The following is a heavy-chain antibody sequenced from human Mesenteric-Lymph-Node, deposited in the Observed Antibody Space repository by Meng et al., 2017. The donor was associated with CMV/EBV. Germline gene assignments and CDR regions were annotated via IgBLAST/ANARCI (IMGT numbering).Heavy chain of an antibody. CDR2: IYYSAGT. V-gene: IGHV4-61*01. Sequence: SETLSLTCTVSGGSVSSGSYYWSWIRQPPGKGLEWIGYIYYSAGTYYNSSLKSRVAMSIDTSKRTFSLKMTSVTAADTAVYYCARGGLAFCGGDCYRGIDHWGQGTLVTVSS. D-gene: IGHD2-21*01. CDR3: ARGGLAFCGGDCYRGIDH. CDR1: GGSVSSGSYY. J-gene: IGHJ4*02.